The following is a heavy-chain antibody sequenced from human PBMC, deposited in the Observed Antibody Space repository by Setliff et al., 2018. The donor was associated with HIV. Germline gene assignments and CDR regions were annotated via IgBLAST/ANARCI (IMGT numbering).Heavy chain of an antibody. CDR1: GFSFDNYA. Sequence: GGSLRLSCVASGFSFDNYALSWVRQAPGKGLEWVSTISGRSGTANYADSVKGRFSISRDNSENTLYLQMNSLRADDTALYYCARGPRDYDSSGYTSWGQGTLVTVS. D-gene: IGHD3-22*01. V-gene: IGHV3-23*01. CDR3: ARGPRDYDSSGYTS. CDR2: ISGRSGTA. J-gene: IGHJ4*02.